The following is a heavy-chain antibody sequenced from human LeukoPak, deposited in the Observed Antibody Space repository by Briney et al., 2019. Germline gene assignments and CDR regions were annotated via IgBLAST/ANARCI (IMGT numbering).Heavy chain of an antibody. V-gene: IGHV3-7*01. J-gene: IGHJ4*02. CDR3: SRIGSSSSSLDY. Sequence: QPGGSLRLSCAASGFTFSRYWLTWVRQAPGKGLEWVANIKEDGSVKYYVDSVKGRFTISRDSAKNSLYLQINSLKAEDTAVYYCSRIGSSSSSLDYWGQGTLVIVSS. CDR1: GFTFSRYW. D-gene: IGHD6-6*01. CDR2: IKEDGSVK.